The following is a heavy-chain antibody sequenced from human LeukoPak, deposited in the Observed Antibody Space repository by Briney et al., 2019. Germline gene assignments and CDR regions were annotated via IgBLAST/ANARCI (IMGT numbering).Heavy chain of an antibody. CDR3: ARGTGTRVAPYYFDH. CDR2: ISYDGTNK. Sequence: PGGSLRLSCAASGFTFSSFAMHWVRKAPGKGLEWVAVISYDGTNKYYADSVKGQFTISRDNSKNTLYLQMNSLRTEDTAMYYCARGTGTRVAPYYFDHWGQGTLVTVSS. V-gene: IGHV3-30-3*01. CDR1: GFTFSSFA. D-gene: IGHD1-1*01. J-gene: IGHJ4*02.